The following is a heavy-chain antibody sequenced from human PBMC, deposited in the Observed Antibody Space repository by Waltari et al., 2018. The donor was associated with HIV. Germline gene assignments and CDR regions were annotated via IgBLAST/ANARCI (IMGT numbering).Heavy chain of an antibody. J-gene: IGHJ6*02. V-gene: IGHV2-70*13. CDR2: IDWDDNK. Sequence: QVTLRESGPALVKPTQTLTLTCSFSGFSLSITGICVSWIRQPPGKALEWLALIDWDDNKYYSTSLKTRVTISKDTSKNQVVLTMTNMDAVDTATYYCARTLTTESYQYYYGMDVWGQGTTVTVSS. CDR1: GFSLSITGIC. D-gene: IGHD4-17*01. CDR3: ARTLTTESYQYYYGMDV.